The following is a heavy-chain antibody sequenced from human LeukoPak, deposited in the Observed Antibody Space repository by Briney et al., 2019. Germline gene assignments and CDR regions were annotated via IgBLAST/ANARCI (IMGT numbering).Heavy chain of an antibody. Sequence: ASVKVSCKASGGIFSGYAISWVRQAPGQGLEWMGRIIPILGIANYAQQFQGRVTMTRDTSTSTVYMELTSLRSDDTAVYYCARDPTATYYFDYWGQGTLVTVSS. CDR3: ARDPTATYYFDY. CDR2: IIPILGIA. J-gene: IGHJ4*02. CDR1: GGIFSGYA. V-gene: IGHV1-69*04. D-gene: IGHD1-26*01.